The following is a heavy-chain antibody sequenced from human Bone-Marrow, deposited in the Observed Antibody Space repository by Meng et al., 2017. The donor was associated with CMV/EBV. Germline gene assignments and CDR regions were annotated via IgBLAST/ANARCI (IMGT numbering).Heavy chain of an antibody. CDR3: ARGLGIVVVPAVASAVDY. CDR2: ISYDGSNK. CDR1: RFTFSNYA. J-gene: IGHJ4*02. V-gene: IGHV3-30*04. D-gene: IGHD2-2*01. Sequence: GGSLRLSCTASRFTFSNYAIHWVRQAPGKGLEWVAVISYDGSNKYYTDSVKGRFTISRDNSKNTLYLQMNSLRAEDTAVYYCARGLGIVVVPAVASAVDYWGQGTMVTV.